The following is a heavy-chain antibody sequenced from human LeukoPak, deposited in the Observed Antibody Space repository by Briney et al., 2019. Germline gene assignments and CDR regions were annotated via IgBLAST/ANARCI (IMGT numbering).Heavy chain of an antibody. CDR2: IYYSGST. D-gene: IGHD5-24*01. CDR1: GFTFSSYSMN. Sequence: PGGSLRLSCAASGFTFSSYSMNWVRQPPGKGLEWIGSIYYSGSTYYNPSLKSRVTISVDTSKNQFSLKLSSVTAADTAVYYCARLYGYNYYFDYWGQGTLVTVSS. J-gene: IGHJ4*02. V-gene: IGHV4-39*01. CDR3: ARLYGYNYYFDY.